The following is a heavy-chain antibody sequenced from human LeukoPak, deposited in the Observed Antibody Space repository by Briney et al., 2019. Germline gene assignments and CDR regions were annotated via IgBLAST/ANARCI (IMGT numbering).Heavy chain of an antibody. CDR3: ARVDCSGGSCYSDY. CDR1: GFTFSSYS. D-gene: IGHD2-15*01. Sequence: GGSLRLSCAASGFTFSSYSMNWVRQAPGKGLEWVSSISSSSSYIYYVDSVKGRFTISRDNAKNSLYLQMNSLRAEDTAVYYCARVDCSGGSCYSDYWGQGTLVTVSS. J-gene: IGHJ4*02. V-gene: IGHV3-21*01. CDR2: ISSSSSYI.